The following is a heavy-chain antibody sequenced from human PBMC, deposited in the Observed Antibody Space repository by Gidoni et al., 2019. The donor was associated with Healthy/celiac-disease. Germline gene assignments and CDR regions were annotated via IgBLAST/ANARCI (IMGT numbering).Heavy chain of an antibody. V-gene: IGHV2-5*02. CDR2: IYWDDDK. CDR3: AHRRDIGNYGDYYYYYGMDV. Sequence: QITLKESGPTLVKPTQTLTLTCTFSGFSLSTSGVGVGWIRQPPGKALEWLALIYWDDDKRYSPSLKSRLTITKDTSKNQVVLTMTNMDPVDTATYYCAHRRDIGNYGDYYYYYGMDVWGQGTTVTVSS. D-gene: IGHD4-17*01. J-gene: IGHJ6*02. CDR1: GFSLSTSGVG.